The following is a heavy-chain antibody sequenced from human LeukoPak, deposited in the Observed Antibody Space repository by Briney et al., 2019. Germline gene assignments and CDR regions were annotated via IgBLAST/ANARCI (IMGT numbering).Heavy chain of an antibody. CDR3: ARDYSSGWYFDY. D-gene: IGHD6-19*01. CDR1: GFNFNKFW. CDR2: IKQDGSEK. Sequence: GGPLRLSCSTSGFNFNKFWMMWVRQAPGKGPEWVANIKQDGSEKYYVDSVKGRFTISRDNAKNSLYLQMNSLRAEDTAVYYCARDYSSGWYFDYWGQGTLVTVSS. J-gene: IGHJ4*02. V-gene: IGHV3-7*01.